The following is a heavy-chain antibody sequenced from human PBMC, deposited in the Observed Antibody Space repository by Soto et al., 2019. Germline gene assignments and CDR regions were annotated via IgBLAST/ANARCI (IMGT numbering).Heavy chain of an antibody. Sequence: GASVKVSCKASGGTFSSYAISWVRQAPGQGLEWMGGIIPIFGTANYAQKFQGRVTITADESTSTAYMELSSLRSEDAAVYYCARDQGEMATIDAFDIWGQGTMVTVSS. CDR2: IIPIFGTA. CDR1: GGTFSSYA. CDR3: ARDQGEMATIDAFDI. V-gene: IGHV1-69*13. D-gene: IGHD5-12*01. J-gene: IGHJ3*02.